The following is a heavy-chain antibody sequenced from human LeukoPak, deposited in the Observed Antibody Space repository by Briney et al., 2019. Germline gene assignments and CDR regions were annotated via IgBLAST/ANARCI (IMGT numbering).Heavy chain of an antibody. CDR2: INWNGRNV. Sequence: GGSLRLSCATSGFTFDDYGMNWVRQVPGKGLEWVSNINWNGRNVDYADSVKGRFTISRDKAKNSLHLQMNSLRAEDTAVYYCARVRKQYYYDNSHHLDASAAWSQASMVIVSS. D-gene: IGHD3-22*01. CDR1: GFTFDDYG. J-gene: IGHJ3*01. CDR3: ARVRKQYYYDNSHHLDASAA. V-gene: IGHV3-20*04.